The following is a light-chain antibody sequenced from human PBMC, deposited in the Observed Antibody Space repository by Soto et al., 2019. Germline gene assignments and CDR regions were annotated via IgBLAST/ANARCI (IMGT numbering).Light chain of an antibody. V-gene: IGLV1-47*01. CDR2: KSN. CDR1: SSNIGNSY. Sequence: QLVLTQPPSASGTPGQRVTISCSGSSSNIGNSYVFWYQQLPGAAPKLLIYKSNQRPSGVPDRFSGSRSGTSASLAISGLQSEDEADYYCAAWDDSLTGWVFGGGTKVTVL. J-gene: IGLJ3*02. CDR3: AAWDDSLTGWV.